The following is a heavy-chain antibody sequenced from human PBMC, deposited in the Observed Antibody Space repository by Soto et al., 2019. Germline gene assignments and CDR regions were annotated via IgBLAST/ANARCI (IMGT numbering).Heavy chain of an antibody. CDR3: ARHPTHAEITAYATYYFDS. CDR1: GVSVTTSYSY. Sequence: QLQLQESGPGLVKPSETLSLTCTVSGVSVTTSYSYWGWIRQTPGKGLEWIGSVYYTGNTNYKPSLESRVTISVDPSQNQFSLILTSVTAADTAVYFCARHPTHAEITAYATYYFDSWGQGTLITVSS. CDR2: VYYTGNT. J-gene: IGHJ4*02. D-gene: IGHD2-21*01. V-gene: IGHV4-39*01.